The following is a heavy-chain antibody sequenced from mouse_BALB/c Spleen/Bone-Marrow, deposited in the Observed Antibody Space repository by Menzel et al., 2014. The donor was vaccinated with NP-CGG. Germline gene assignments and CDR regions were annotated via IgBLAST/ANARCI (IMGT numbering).Heavy chain of an antibody. CDR1: GFSLTSYG. D-gene: IGHD2-1*01. J-gene: IGHJ2*01. CDR2: IWRGGST. V-gene: IGHV2-5-1*01. CDR3: AKRGNYGYFDY. Sequence: VQLVESGPSLVQPSQSLSITCTVSGFSLTSYGVHWVRQSPGKGLEWLGVIWRGGSTDYNAAFMSRLSITKDNSKSQVFFKMNSLQADDTAIYYCAKRGNYGYFDYWGRGTTLTVSP.